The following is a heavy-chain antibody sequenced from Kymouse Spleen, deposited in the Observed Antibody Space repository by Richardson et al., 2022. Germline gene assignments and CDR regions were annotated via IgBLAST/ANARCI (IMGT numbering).Heavy chain of an antibody. CDR3: ARDIVVVPATSYYYYYGMDV. CDR2: INHSGST. V-gene: IGHV4-34*01. Sequence: QVQLQQWGAGLLKPSETLSLTCAVYGGSFSGYYWSWIRQPPGKGLEWIGEINHSGSTNYNPSLKSRVTISVDTSKNQFSLKLSSVTAADTAVYYCARDIVVVPATSYYYYYGMDVWGQGTTVTVSS. D-gene: IGHD2-2*02. J-gene: IGHJ6*02. CDR1: GGSFSGYY.